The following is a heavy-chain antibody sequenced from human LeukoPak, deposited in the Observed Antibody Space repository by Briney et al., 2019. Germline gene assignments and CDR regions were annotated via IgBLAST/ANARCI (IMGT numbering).Heavy chain of an antibody. D-gene: IGHD6-25*01. CDR2: ISSSSSYI. J-gene: IGHJ2*01. CDR1: GFTFSSYS. Sequence: GGSLRLSCAASGFTFSSYSMNWVRQAPGKGLEWVSSISSSSSYIYYADSVKGRFTISRDNAKNSLYLQMNSLRAEDTAVYYCARDGRGSNYWYFDLWGRGTLVTVSS. V-gene: IGHV3-21*01. CDR3: ARDGRGSNYWYFDL.